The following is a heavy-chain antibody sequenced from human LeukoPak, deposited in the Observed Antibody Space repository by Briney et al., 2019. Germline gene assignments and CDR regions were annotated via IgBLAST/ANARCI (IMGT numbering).Heavy chain of an antibody. V-gene: IGHV4-39*07. J-gene: IGHJ4*02. CDR1: GGSISGSSYY. CDR3: ARVGCSSTSCSTHFDY. D-gene: IGHD2-2*02. CDR2: IYYSGST. Sequence: SETLSLTCTVSGGSISGSSYYWGWIRQPPGKGLEWLGSIYYSGSTYYNPSPKSRVTISVDTSKNQFSLKLSSVTAADTAVYYCARVGCSSTSCSTHFDYWGQGTLVTVSS.